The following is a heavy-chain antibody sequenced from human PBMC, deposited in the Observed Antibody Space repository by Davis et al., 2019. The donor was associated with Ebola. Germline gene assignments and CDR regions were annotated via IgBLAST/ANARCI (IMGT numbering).Heavy chain of an antibody. CDR1: GFDVTDYG. Sequence: GESLKISCAASGFDVTDYGTHWIRQAPGKGLEWVAVMSRDEVNEYYADSVKGRFTVSRDRSKNTVYLQMNSLRNEDTAVYFCARDPLLPAVPWVFDQWGQGTLVTVSS. V-gene: IGHV3-30*04. CDR3: ARDPLLPAVPWVFDQ. J-gene: IGHJ4*02. D-gene: IGHD2-2*01. CDR2: MSRDEVNE.